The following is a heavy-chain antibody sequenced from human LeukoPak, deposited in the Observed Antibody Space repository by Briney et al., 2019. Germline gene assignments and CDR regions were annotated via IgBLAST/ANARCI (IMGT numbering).Heavy chain of an antibody. CDR2: IYPGDSDT. V-gene: IGHV5-51*01. Sequence: GESLKISCNGSGYSFTNYWIGWVRQMPGKGLEWMGIIYPGDSDTRYSPPFQGQVTISADKSISTAYLQWSSLKASDTAMYYCARPYSSGWHLFDYWGQGTQVTVSS. CDR3: ARPYSSGWHLFDY. CDR1: GYSFTNYW. D-gene: IGHD6-19*01. J-gene: IGHJ4*02.